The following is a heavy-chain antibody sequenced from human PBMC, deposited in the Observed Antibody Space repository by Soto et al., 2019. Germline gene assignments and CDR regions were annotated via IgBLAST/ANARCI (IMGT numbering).Heavy chain of an antibody. CDR1: GFDFGDYY. CDR3: VRPYYSSSWFPFDR. CDR2: IDSGDGTT. J-gene: IGHJ4*02. Sequence: GGSLRLSCTGSGFDFGDYYMSWIRQAPGKGLEWVSYIDSGDGTTYCTDSVKGRFTISRDNAKKTVYLQMSSLRVEDTALYYCVRPYYSSSWFPFDRWGQGTLVTVSS. D-gene: IGHD6-13*01. V-gene: IGHV3-11*01.